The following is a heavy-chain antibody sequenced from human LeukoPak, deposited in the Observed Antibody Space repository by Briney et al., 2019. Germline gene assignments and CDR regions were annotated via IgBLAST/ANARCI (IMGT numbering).Heavy chain of an antibody. Sequence: SVKVSCKASGGTFSSYAISWVRQAPGQGLEWMGGIIPIFGTANYAQKFQGRVTITADESTSTAYMELSSLRSEDTAVYYCAREWGGHSSGWYRPSYYYGMDVWGQGTTVTVSS. CDR1: GGTFSSYA. J-gene: IGHJ6*02. CDR3: AREWGGHSSGWYRPSYYYGMDV. V-gene: IGHV1-69*13. D-gene: IGHD6-19*01. CDR2: IIPIFGTA.